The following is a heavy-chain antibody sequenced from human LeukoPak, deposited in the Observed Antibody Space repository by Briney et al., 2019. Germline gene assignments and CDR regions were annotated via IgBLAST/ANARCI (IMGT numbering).Heavy chain of an antibody. D-gene: IGHD4-17*01. V-gene: IGHV3-21*01. CDR2: ISSSSSYI. Sequence: GGSLRLSCAASGFIFSSYSMNWVRQAPGKGLEWVSSISSSSSYIYYADSVKGRFTISRDNAKNSLYLQMNSLRAEDTAVYYCATATVTTSNPAFDYWGQGTLVTVSS. CDR3: ATATVTTSNPAFDY. CDR1: GFIFSSYS. J-gene: IGHJ4*02.